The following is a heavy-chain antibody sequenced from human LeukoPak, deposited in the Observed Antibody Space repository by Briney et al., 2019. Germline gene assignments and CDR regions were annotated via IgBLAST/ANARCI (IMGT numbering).Heavy chain of an antibody. Sequence: SETLSLTCTVSGGSISSTRYYWGWIRQPPGEGLEWIGSIYYSGSTYYNPSLKSRVTMSVDRSKNQFSLKLSSVTAADTAVYYCARHGIYYGLGSSYGLPNWFDPWGQGTLVTVSS. CDR2: IYYSGST. J-gene: IGHJ5*02. CDR1: GGSISSTRYY. CDR3: ARHGIYYGLGSSYGLPNWFDP. D-gene: IGHD3-10*01. V-gene: IGHV4-39*01.